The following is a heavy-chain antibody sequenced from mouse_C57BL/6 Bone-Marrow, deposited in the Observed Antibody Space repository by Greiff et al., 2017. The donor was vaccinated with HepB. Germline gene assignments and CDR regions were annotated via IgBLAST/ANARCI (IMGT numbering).Heavy chain of an antibody. CDR1: GYTFTDYY. CDR3: ARSHGSSFYWYFDV. Sequence: VQLQQSGPELVKPGASVKISCKASGYTFTDYYMNWVKQSHGKSLEWVGDINPKNGGTSYNQKLKGKATLTVDKSSSTAYMELRSLTSEDSAVYYCARSHGSSFYWYFDVWGTGTTVTVSS. V-gene: IGHV1-26*01. CDR2: INPKNGGT. J-gene: IGHJ1*03. D-gene: IGHD1-1*01.